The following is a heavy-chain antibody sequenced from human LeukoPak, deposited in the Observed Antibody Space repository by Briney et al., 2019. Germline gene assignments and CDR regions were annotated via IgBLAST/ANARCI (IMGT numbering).Heavy chain of an antibody. D-gene: IGHD2-2*02. CDR2: IYYSGST. Sequence: SETLSLTCTVSGGSISSYYWSWIRQPPGKGLEWIGYIYYSGSTNYNPSLKSRVTISVDTSKNQFPLKLSSVTAADTAVYYCARGAGYIFDYWSQGTLVTVSS. CDR3: ARGAGYIFDY. CDR1: GGSISSYY. V-gene: IGHV4-59*12. J-gene: IGHJ4*02.